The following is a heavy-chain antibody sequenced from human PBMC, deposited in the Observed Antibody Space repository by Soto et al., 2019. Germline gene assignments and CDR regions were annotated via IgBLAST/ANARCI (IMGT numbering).Heavy chain of an antibody. Sequence: PSETLSLTCTVSGDSMSTYYWNWIRQPPGKGLEWIGYIYYSGNTNYNPSLKSRVTISVDTSKNQFSLKLSSVTAADTAVYYCARVGMDGSGSVSSARFDPWGQGTLVTVSS. V-gene: IGHV4-59*08. J-gene: IGHJ5*02. D-gene: IGHD3-10*01. CDR3: ARVGMDGSGSVSSARFDP. CDR2: IYYSGNT. CDR1: GDSMSTYY.